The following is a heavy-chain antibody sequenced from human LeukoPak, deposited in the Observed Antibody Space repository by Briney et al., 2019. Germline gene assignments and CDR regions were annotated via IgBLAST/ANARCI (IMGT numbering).Heavy chain of an antibody. CDR3: ARGRDSSGSRIQRVRPTFDY. J-gene: IGHJ4*02. CDR2: INPSGGST. V-gene: IGHV1-46*01. CDR1: GYTFTSYY. Sequence: ASVKVSCKASGYTFTSYYMHWVRQAPGQGLEWMGIINPSGGSTSYAQKFQGRVTMTRDTSTSTVYMELSSLRSEDTAVYYCARGRDSSGSRIQRVRPTFDYWGQGTLVTVSS. D-gene: IGHD3-22*01.